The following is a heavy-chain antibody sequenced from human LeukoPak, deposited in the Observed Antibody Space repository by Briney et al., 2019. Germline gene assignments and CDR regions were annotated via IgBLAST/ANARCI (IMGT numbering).Heavy chain of an antibody. CDR2: IYYSGST. V-gene: IGHV4-30-4*08. CDR3: ARTAAAAVYYYYYMDV. J-gene: IGHJ6*03. CDR1: GGSISSGDYY. Sequence: SETLSLTCTVSGGSISSGDYYWSWIRQPPGKGLEWIEYIYYSGSTYYNPSLKSRVTISVDTSKNQFSLKLSSVTAADTAVYYCARTAAAAVYYYYYMDVWGKGTTVTVSS. D-gene: IGHD6-13*01.